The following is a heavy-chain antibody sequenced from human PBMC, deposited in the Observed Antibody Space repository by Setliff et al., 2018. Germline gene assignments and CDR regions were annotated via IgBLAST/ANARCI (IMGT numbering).Heavy chain of an antibody. D-gene: IGHD2-2*01. CDR1: GGSFSTYF. Sequence: TSETLSLTCAVYGGSFSTYFWSWIRQPPGKGLEWIGEISHSGSTNYNPSLKGRVTMSVDTSKNQFSLNLNSVTAADTAVYYFRLAHCNTTSCEEALDFWSQGTLVTVSS. CDR2: ISHSGST. CDR3: RLAHCNTTSCEEALDF. J-gene: IGHJ4*02. V-gene: IGHV4-34*01.